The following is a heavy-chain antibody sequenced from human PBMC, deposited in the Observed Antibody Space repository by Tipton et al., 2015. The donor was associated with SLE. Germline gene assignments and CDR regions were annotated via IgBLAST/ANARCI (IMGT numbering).Heavy chain of an antibody. J-gene: IGHJ5*02. CDR2: IYSGGST. CDR1: GFTVSSNY. CDR3: ARGYTHSSSWFRWCDP. V-gene: IGHV3-53*04. D-gene: IGHD6-13*01. Sequence: SLRLSCAASGFTVSSNYMSWVRQAPGKGLEWVSVIYSGGSTYYADSGKGRFTISRHNSKNTVYLQMNSLRPEDTAVYYCARGYTHSSSWFRWCDPWGQGTLVTVSS.